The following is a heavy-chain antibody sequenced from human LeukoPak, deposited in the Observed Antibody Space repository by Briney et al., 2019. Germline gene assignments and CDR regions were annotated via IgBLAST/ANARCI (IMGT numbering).Heavy chain of an antibody. CDR3: ARGAQDNTAMYGYYYYYYMDV. J-gene: IGHJ6*03. CDR1: GGSISSYY. CDR2: MYTSGST. Sequence: PSETLSLTCTVSGGSISSYYWSWIRQHAGQGLECIGRMYTSGSTNYNPSLQTRVTMSVDTSKNQFSLKLSSVTAADTAVYYCARGAQDNTAMYGYYYYYYMDVWGKGTTVTISS. V-gene: IGHV4-4*07. D-gene: IGHD5-18*01.